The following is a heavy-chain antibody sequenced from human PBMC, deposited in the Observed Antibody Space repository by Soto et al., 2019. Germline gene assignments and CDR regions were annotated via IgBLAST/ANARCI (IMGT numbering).Heavy chain of an antibody. CDR1: GGTFSSDT. V-gene: IGHV1-69*02. CDR2: TIPMLGEP. D-gene: IGHD1-1*01. CDR3: ATRTKVDGSRPFDY. J-gene: IGHJ4*02. Sequence: QVQLVQSGAEVKKPGSSVKVSCKASGGTFSSDTFTWVRQAPGQGLEWMGRTIPMLGEPNYAQKFLGRGTFTADKATSTADMELSSLRSEDTAVYYCATRTKVDGSRPFDYWGQGTLVTVSS.